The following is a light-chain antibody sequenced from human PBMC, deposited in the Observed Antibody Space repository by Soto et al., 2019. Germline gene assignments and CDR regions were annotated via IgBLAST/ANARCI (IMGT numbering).Light chain of an antibody. J-gene: IGLJ1*01. CDR1: SSDVGGYNY. CDR3: SSYADSNSYV. Sequence: QSALTQPPSASGSPGQSVTISCTGTSSDVGGYNYVYWYQQHPGKAPKLMIYEVTKRPSGVPDRFSGSKSGNTASLTVSGLQAEDEADYYCSSYADSNSYVFGPGTKVTVL. V-gene: IGLV2-8*01. CDR2: EVT.